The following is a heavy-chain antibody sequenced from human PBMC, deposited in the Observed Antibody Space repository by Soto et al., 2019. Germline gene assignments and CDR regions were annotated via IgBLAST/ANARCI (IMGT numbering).Heavy chain of an antibody. CDR2: IYYSGST. Sequence: PSETLSLTCPLSGHSISSYYTSWIRQPPGKGLEWIGYIYYSGSTNYNPSLKSRVTISVDTAKNQFSLKLSSVTAADTAVYYCASQEGTYYYTDVWGKGTTVTVSS. V-gene: IGHV4-59*08. CDR3: ASQEGTYYYTDV. D-gene: IGHD1-1*01. CDR1: GHSISSYY. J-gene: IGHJ6*03.